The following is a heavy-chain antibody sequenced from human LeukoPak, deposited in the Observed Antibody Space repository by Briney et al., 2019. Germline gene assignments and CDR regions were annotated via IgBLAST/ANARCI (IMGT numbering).Heavy chain of an antibody. CDR2: MSGSGSST. J-gene: IGHJ4*02. CDR1: GFTFKTYA. Sequence: GSLRLSCAASGFTFKTYAMNWVRQVPGKGPEWVSSMSGSGSSTDYADSVKGRFTISRDNAKNSLYLQMNSLRAEDTAVYYCARDLGDSSGYFDYWGQGTLVTVSS. V-gene: IGHV3-23*01. D-gene: IGHD3-22*01. CDR3: ARDLGDSSGYFDY.